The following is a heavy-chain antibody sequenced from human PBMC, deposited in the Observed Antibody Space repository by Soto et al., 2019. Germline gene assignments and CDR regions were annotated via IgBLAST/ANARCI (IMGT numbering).Heavy chain of an antibody. CDR1: GYTFTSYG. D-gene: IGHD3-10*01. V-gene: IGHV1-18*04. CDR3: ARTSRVWFGEPRYDY. CDR2: ISAYNGNT. Sequence: XSVKGSCKASGYTFTSYGISWVRQAPVQGLEWMGWISAYNGNTNYAQKLQGRVTMTTDTSTSTAYMELRSLRSDDTAVYYCARTSRVWFGEPRYDYWGQGTLVTVSS. J-gene: IGHJ4*02.